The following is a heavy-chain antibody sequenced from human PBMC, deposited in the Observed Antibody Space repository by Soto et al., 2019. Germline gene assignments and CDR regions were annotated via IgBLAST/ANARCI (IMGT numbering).Heavy chain of an antibody. D-gene: IGHD2-15*01. CDR1: GSIFIDDC. J-gene: IGHJ5*02. CDR3: ARDRHCSSPCCSLFNWLDP. CDR2: IKQDGSET. Sequence: LSLYCAASGSIFIDDCMSLVRQARGKGLEWVANIKQDGSETYYLDSVKGRFSISRDNAKNSLFLQMNNLRGDDTAVYFCARDRHCSSPCCSLFNWLDPWGKGTLVTVSS. V-gene: IGHV3-7*01.